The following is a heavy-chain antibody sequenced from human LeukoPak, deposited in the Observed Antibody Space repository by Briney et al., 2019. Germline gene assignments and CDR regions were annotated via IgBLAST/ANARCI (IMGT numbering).Heavy chain of an antibody. J-gene: IGHJ3*01. V-gene: IGHV1-2*02. CDR3: ARVGYCSSTSCQD. D-gene: IGHD2-2*01. CDR2: INPNSGGT. CDR1: GYTFTGYY. Sequence: ASVKVSCKASGYTFTGYYMHWVRQAPGQGLEWMGWINPNSGGTNYAQKFQGRVTMTRDTSISTAYMELSRLRSDDTAVYYCARVGYCSSTSCQDWGQGTMVTVSS.